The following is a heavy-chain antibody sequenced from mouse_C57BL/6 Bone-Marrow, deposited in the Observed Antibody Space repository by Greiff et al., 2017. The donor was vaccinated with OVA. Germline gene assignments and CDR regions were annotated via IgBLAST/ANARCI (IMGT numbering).Heavy chain of an antibody. CDR2: IYPGDGDT. CDR1: GYAFSNYW. D-gene: IGHD2-13*01. J-gene: IGHJ2*01. Sequence: VQLQQSGAELVKPEASVKISCKASGYAFSNYWMNWVKQRPGKGLEWIGQIYPGDGDTNYNGKFKGKATLTADKSSSTAYMQLSSLTSEDSAVYFCASGERFYYFDYWGQGTTLTVSS. V-gene: IGHV1-80*01. CDR3: ASGERFYYFDY.